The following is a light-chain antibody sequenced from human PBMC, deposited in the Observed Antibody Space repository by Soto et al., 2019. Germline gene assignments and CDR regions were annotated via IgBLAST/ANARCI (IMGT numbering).Light chain of an antibody. V-gene: IGLV1-40*01. Sequence: HSVLTQPPSVSGAPGQRVTISCTGSSSNIGAGYDVHWYQQFPGTAPKLLIYSNINRPSGVPDRFSGSKSGTSASLAITGLQAEDEADYYCQSFDGGQSVHVVFGGGTKVTVL. J-gene: IGLJ2*01. CDR2: SNI. CDR1: SSNIGAGYD. CDR3: QSFDGGQSVHVV.